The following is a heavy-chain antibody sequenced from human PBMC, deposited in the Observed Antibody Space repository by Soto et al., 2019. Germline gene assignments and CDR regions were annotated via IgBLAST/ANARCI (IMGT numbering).Heavy chain of an antibody. V-gene: IGHV1-2*04. J-gene: IGHJ6*02. CDR3: ARANTIRPYYYNMDV. CDR2: INPNSGGT. D-gene: IGHD3-3*01. CDR1: GYTFTGYY. Sequence: ASVKVSCKASGYTFTGYYIHWVRQGPGQGLEWIGWINPNSGGTYYAQKFQAWITMTRDTSISTAYMELSGLTSNDTAVYYCARANTIRPYYYNMDVWGQGTTVTVSS.